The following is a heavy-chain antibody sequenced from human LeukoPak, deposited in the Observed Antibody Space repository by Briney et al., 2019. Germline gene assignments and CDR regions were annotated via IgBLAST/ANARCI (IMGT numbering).Heavy chain of an antibody. CDR2: IYYSGST. J-gene: IGHJ4*02. D-gene: IGHD6-13*01. CDR1: GGSISSSSYY. Sequence: SETLSLTCTVSGGSISSSSYYCGWIRQPPGKGLEWIGSIYYSGSTYYNQSLKSRVTISVDTSKNQFSLKLSSVTAADTAVYYCARLLSSWYYFDYWGQGTLVTVSS. CDR3: ARLLSSWYYFDY. V-gene: IGHV4-39*01.